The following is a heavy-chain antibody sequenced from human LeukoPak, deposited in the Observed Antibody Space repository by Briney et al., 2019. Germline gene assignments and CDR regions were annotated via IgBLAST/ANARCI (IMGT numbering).Heavy chain of an antibody. D-gene: IGHD3-10*01. CDR1: GLTFKKHA. Sequence: GGSLRLSCAASGLTFKKHAMRGVRQAPGKGLEWVSAISGSGDNTYYADSVKGRFTISRDNTENTLYLQMNSPRIVDAAVYDSAKCLDFSGSEWFDSWGQGTLVTVSS. CDR2: ISGSGDNT. CDR3: AKCLDFSGSEWFDS. J-gene: IGHJ5*01. V-gene: IGHV3-23*01.